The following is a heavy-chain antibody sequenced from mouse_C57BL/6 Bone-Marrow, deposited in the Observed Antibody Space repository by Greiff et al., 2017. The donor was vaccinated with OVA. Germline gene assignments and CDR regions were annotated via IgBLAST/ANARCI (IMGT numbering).Heavy chain of an antibody. CDR2: INPNNGGT. Sequence: EVQLQQSGPELVKPGASVKIPCKASGYTFTDYNMDWVKQSHGKSLEWIGDINPNNGGTIYNQKFKGKATLTVDKSSSTAYMELRSLTSEDTAVYYGARWGTTVVAFDYWGQGTTLTVSS. CDR3: ARWGTTVVAFDY. J-gene: IGHJ2*01. V-gene: IGHV1-18*01. CDR1: GYTFTDYN. D-gene: IGHD1-1*01.